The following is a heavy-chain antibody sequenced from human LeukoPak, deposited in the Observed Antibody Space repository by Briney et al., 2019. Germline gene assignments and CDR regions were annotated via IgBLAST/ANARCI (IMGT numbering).Heavy chain of an antibody. Sequence: GGPLRLSCAASGFTFSSYWMHWVRQAPGKGLVWVSRINSDGSSTSYADSVKGRFTISRDNAKNTLYLQMNSLRAEDTAVYYCARGTSLYNWFDPWGQGTLVTVPS. D-gene: IGHD2-2*01. CDR2: INSDGSST. CDR1: GFTFSSYW. CDR3: ARGTSLYNWFDP. V-gene: IGHV3-74*01. J-gene: IGHJ5*02.